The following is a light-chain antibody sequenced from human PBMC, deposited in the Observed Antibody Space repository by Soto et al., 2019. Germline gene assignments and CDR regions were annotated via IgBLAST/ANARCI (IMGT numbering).Light chain of an antibody. CDR1: QSVSTR. Sequence: EIVMTQSPSTLSVSPGERVTFSSRASQSVSTRLAWYQHKPGQAPRLLISGASTGATGIPPRFSGSGSGTDFTLTVNSLQSEDIAVYYCQQYHNWPVTFGGGTKVDIK. J-gene: IGKJ4*01. CDR3: QQYHNWPVT. V-gene: IGKV3-15*01. CDR2: GAS.